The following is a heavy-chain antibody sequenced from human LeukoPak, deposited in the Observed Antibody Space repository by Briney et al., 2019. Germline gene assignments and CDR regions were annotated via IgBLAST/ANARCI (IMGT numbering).Heavy chain of an antibody. Sequence: SETLSLTCAVYGGSFSGYYWSWIRQPPGKGLEWIGEINHSGSTNYNPSLKSRVTISVDTSKNQFSLKLSSVTAADTAVYYCARVDYGGNRAFDIWGQGTMVTVSS. V-gene: IGHV4-34*01. D-gene: IGHD4-23*01. J-gene: IGHJ3*02. CDR1: GGSFSGYY. CDR2: INHSGST. CDR3: ARVDYGGNRAFDI.